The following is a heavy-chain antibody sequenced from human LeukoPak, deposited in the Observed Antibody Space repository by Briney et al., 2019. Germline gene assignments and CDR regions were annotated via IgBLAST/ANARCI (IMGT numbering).Heavy chain of an antibody. V-gene: IGHV1-69*05. CDR1: GGTFSNYA. Sequence: SVKVSCKASGGTFSNYALSWVRQAPGQGLEWMGAIIPFLDTSNYPPKFQDRVTITTDESSSTAYMELSSLRSDDTAVYYCARAQAGNYDWPLDLWGQGTLVTVSS. CDR2: IIPFLDTS. CDR3: ARAQAGNYDWPLDL. J-gene: IGHJ5*02. D-gene: IGHD5-12*01.